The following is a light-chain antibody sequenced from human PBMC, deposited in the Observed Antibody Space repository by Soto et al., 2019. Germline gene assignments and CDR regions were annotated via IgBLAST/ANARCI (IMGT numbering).Light chain of an antibody. CDR2: DVG. Sequence: QSALTQPASVSGSTGQSITISCTGTSSDVGGYTYASWYQQHPGKAPKFMIYDVGNRLSGVSKRFSGSNSDYTDSLTISRLQAEDEADHYCFSYTTRNTRPIVFATGSDVTVL. V-gene: IGLV2-14*01. CDR1: SSDVGGYTY. CDR3: FSYTTRNTRPIV. J-gene: IGLJ1*01.